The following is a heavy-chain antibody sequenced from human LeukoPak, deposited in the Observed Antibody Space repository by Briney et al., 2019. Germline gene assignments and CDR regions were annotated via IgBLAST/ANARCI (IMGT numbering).Heavy chain of an antibody. D-gene: IGHD2-15*01. Sequence: ASVKVSCKASGYTFTGYYMHWVRQAPGQGLEWMGWINPNSGFTNYAQKFQGRVTMTRDTSITTAYMELSRLGSDDTAVYYCAVSYCSGGICYSDDAFDIWGQGTMVTVSS. CDR1: GYTFTGYY. CDR3: AVSYCSGGICYSDDAFDI. J-gene: IGHJ3*02. V-gene: IGHV1-2*02. CDR2: INPNSGFT.